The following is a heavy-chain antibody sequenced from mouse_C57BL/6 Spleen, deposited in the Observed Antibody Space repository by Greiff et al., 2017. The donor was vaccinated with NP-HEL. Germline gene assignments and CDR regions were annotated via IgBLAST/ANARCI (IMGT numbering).Heavy chain of an antibody. CDR3: ARDRSGPLDY. Sequence: VQLQESEGGLVQPGSSMKLSCTASGFTFSDYYMAWVRQVPEKGLEWVANINYDGSSTYYMDSLKSRFIISRDNAKNILYLQMSSLKSEDTATYYCARDRSGPLDYWGQGTTLTVSS. CDR2: INYDGSST. V-gene: IGHV5-16*01. CDR1: GFTFSDYY. J-gene: IGHJ2*01.